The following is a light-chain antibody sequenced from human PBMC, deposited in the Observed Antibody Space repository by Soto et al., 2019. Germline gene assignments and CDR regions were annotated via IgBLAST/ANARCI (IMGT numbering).Light chain of an antibody. J-gene: IGKJ3*01. V-gene: IGKV1-5*01. CDR2: AAS. Sequence: DIQMTHSPSTLSGSVGDRVTITCXASQTISSWLAWYQQKPGKAPKLLIYAASGLQSGVPSRFSGSGSGTDYSLTISSLQPEDFATYYCQQSHSNPISFGPGTKVDI. CDR3: QQSHSNPIS. CDR1: QTISSW.